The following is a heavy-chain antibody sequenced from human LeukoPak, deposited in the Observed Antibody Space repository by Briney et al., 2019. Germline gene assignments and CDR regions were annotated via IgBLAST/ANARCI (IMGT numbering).Heavy chain of an antibody. Sequence: GGSLRLSCAASGFNFNYYGMHWVRQAPGKGLEWISYISASGTLTHYADSVKGRFTISRDNSKNTLCLQMNSLRAEDTAVYYCAKDRRREGHNFFIYWGQGTLVTVSS. CDR1: GFNFNYYG. V-gene: IGHV3-48*01. CDR2: ISASGTLT. J-gene: IGHJ4*02. CDR3: AKDRRREGHNFFIY. D-gene: IGHD5-24*01.